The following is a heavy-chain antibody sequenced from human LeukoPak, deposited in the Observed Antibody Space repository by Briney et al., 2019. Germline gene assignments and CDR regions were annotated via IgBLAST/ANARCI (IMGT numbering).Heavy chain of an antibody. CDR3: AREYYYDSSGPFNS. J-gene: IGHJ4*02. CDR1: GFTFSSYA. CDR2: ISYDGSNK. V-gene: IGHV3-30-3*01. D-gene: IGHD3-22*01. Sequence: PGGSLRLSCAASGFTFSSYAIHWVRQAPGKGLEWVAVISYDGSNKYYADSVKGRFTISRDNSKNRLYVQMNSLRAEDTAVYYCAREYYYDSSGPFNSWGQGTLVTVSS.